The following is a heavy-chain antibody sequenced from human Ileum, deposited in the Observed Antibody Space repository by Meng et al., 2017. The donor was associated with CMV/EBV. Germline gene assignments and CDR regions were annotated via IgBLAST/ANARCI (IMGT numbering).Heavy chain of an antibody. V-gene: IGHV3-30*02. Sequence: VGSGGAVVQPGGCLRLACAASGFTFTNHGMPWPRQIPGKGPEWVAFIRSDGSDKYYVDSVKGRFTISRDNSKNTIYLQMNSLTTDDTALYHCARDRDWTFDYWGQGTLVTVSS. D-gene: IGHD3/OR15-3a*01. CDR1: GFTFTNHG. CDR3: ARDRDWTFDY. J-gene: IGHJ4*02. CDR2: IRSDGSDK.